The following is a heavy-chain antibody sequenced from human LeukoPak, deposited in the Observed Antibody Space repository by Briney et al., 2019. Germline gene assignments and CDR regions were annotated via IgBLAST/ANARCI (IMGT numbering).Heavy chain of an antibody. J-gene: IGHJ3*02. CDR2: IYSGGST. CDR3: AKAKTMTHDAFDI. Sequence: QSGGSLRLSCAASGFTVSSNYMSWVRQAPGKGLEWVSVIYSGGSTYYADSVKGRFTISRDNSKNTLYLQMNSLRAEDTAVYYCAKAKTMTHDAFDIWGQGTMVTVSS. V-gene: IGHV3-53*01. CDR1: GFTVSSNY. D-gene: IGHD3-22*01.